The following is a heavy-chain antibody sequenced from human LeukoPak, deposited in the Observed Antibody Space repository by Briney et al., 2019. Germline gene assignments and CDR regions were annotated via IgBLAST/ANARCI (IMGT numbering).Heavy chain of an antibody. CDR2: ISGSGGST. D-gene: IGHD2-21*02. CDR1: GFTFSSYA. V-gene: IGHV3-23*01. Sequence: GGSLSLSCAASGFTFSSYAMSWVRQAPGKGLEWVSAISGSGGSTYYADSVKGRFTISRDNSKNTLYLQMNSLRAEDTAVYYCAKPRYCGGDCYLYYYYGMDVWGQGTTVTVSS. CDR3: AKPRYCGGDCYLYYYYGMDV. J-gene: IGHJ6*02.